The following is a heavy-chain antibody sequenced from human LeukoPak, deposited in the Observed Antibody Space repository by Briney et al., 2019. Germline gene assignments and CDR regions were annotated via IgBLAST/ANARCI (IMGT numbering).Heavy chain of an antibody. J-gene: IGHJ6*03. D-gene: IGHD5-12*01. Sequence: GGSLRLSCAASGFTFSSYSMNWVRQAPGKGLEWVSSISSSSSYIYYADSVKGRFTISRDNAKNSLYLQMNSLRAEDTAVYYCARGTWGGYDSHYYYYMDVWGKGTTVTVSS. V-gene: IGHV3-21*01. CDR1: GFTFSSYS. CDR3: ARGTWGGYDSHYYYYMDV. CDR2: ISSSSSYI.